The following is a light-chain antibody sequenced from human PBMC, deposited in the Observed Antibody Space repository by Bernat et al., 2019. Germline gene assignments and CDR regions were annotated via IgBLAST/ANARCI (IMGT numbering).Light chain of an antibody. CDR2: DAS. Sequence: EIVLTQSPATLSLSPGERATLSCRASQSVSSYLAWYQQKPGQAPRLLIYDASNRATGIPARFSGSGSGTDVTLTISSLEPEDFAVYYCQPRSNWPTWTFGQGTKVEIK. V-gene: IGKV3-11*01. CDR1: QSVSSY. J-gene: IGKJ1*01. CDR3: QPRSNWPTWT.